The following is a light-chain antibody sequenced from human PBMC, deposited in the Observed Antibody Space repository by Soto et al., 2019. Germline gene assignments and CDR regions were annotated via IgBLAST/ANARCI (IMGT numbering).Light chain of an antibody. CDR1: QSVSSY. Sequence: EIVLTQSPGTLSLSPGERATLSCRASQSVSSYLAWYQQKPGQAPRLLIYDASNRATGIPARFSGSGSGTDFTLTISSLEPEDSAVYYCQQRSNWPPITFGQGTRREIK. V-gene: IGKV3-11*01. J-gene: IGKJ5*01. CDR3: QQRSNWPPIT. CDR2: DAS.